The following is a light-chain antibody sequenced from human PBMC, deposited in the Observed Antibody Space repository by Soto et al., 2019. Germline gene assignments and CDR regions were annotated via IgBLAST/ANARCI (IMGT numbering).Light chain of an antibody. J-gene: IGKJ1*01. V-gene: IGKV1-39*01. CDR2: AAS. Sequence: DIQITHSPSSLSASVGDRVTITCRSSQSISNYLNWYQQKPGKAPKLLIYAASSLQSGVPSRFSGSGSGTDFTLTISSLQPEDFATYYCQQSYSTPWTLGQGTKVDIK. CDR3: QQSYSTPWT. CDR1: QSISNY.